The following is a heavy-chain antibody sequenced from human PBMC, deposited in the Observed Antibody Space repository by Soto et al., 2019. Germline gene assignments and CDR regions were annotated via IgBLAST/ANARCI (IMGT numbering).Heavy chain of an antibody. D-gene: IGHD2-15*01. J-gene: IGHJ5*02. V-gene: IGHV1-18*01. CDR1: GYTFTSYG. CDR3: ARDGEAIVVVVADNWFDP. CDR2: ISAYNGNT. Sequence: QVQLVQSGAEVKKPGASVKVSCKASGYTFTSYGISWVRQAPGQGLEWMGWISAYNGNTNYAQKXQGRVTLTTDXXTXTXXMELRRLRSDDTAVYYCARDGEAIVVVVADNWFDPWGKGTLVTVSS.